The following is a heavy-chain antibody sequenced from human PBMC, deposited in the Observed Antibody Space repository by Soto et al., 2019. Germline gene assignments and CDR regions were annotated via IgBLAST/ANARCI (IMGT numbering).Heavy chain of an antibody. Sequence: GSLRLSCAASWFTFCSYSLKLVPQAPGKGLERGSFISSSRSYIFYGDSVKGRFTISTDNARNTVYLQMNSLRVEDTAVYYCARGFCSGPRCPADSWGQGALVTVSS. CDR3: ARGFCSGPRCPADS. CDR2: ISSSRSYI. D-gene: IGHD2-15*01. J-gene: IGHJ4*02. CDR1: WFTFCSYS. V-gene: IGHV3-21*01.